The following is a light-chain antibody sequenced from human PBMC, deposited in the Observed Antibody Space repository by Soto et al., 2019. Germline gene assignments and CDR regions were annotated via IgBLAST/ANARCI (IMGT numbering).Light chain of an antibody. CDR1: QSVSSNY. J-gene: IGKJ1*01. Sequence: EVMLTQSPGTLSLSPGKRATLSCRASQSVSSNYLAWYQQKSGQAPRLLIYGASNRATGIPDRFSGSGSGTDFTLTIRRLEPEDFAVYECQQYDTSPRTFGKGTKVEF. V-gene: IGKV3-20*01. CDR2: GAS. CDR3: QQYDTSPRT.